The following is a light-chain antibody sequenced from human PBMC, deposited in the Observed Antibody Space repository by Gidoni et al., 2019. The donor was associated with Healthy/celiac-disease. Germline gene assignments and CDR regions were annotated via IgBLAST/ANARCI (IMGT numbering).Light chain of an antibody. CDR1: QSVSSSY. Sequence: EIVFTQYPGTLSLSPGERATLSCRASQSVSSSYLAWYQQKPGQAPRLLIYGASSRATGIPDRFSGSGSGTDFTLTISRLEPEDFAVYYCQQYGSSYTFGQGTKLEIK. CDR3: QQYGSSYT. J-gene: IGKJ2*01. V-gene: IGKV3-20*01. CDR2: GAS.